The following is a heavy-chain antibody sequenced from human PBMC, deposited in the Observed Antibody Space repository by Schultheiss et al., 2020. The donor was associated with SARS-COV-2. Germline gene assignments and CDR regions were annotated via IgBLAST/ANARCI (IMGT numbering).Heavy chain of an antibody. V-gene: IGHV4-59*01. D-gene: IGHD2-15*01. CDR2: IYYSGST. CDR3: ARDRSENYYYGMDV. J-gene: IGHJ6*02. CDR1: GGSFSGYY. Sequence: SETLSLTCAVYGGSFSGYYWSWIRQPPGKGLEWIGYIYYSGSTNYNPSLKSRVTISVDTSKNQFSLKLSSVTAADTAVYYCARDRSENYYYGMDVWGQGTTVTVSS.